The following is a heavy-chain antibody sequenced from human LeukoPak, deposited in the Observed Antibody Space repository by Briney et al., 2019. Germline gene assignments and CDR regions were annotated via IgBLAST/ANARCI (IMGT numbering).Heavy chain of an antibody. Sequence: SETLSLTCAVYGGSFSGYYWAWIRQPPGRGLEWIGSIYYSGSTYYNPSLKSRVTISLDTSKNQFSLKLNSVTAADTAVYYCARDPAGAAHFDYWGRGTLVTVSS. CDR3: ARDPAGAAHFDY. CDR1: GGSFSGYY. J-gene: IGHJ4*02. CDR2: IYYSGST. V-gene: IGHV4-34*01. D-gene: IGHD2-15*01.